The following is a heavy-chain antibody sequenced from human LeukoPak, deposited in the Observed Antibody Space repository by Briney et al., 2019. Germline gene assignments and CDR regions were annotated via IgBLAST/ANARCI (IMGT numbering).Heavy chain of an antibody. Sequence: PSETQSLTCTVSGGSISSGGYYWSWIRQHPGKGLEWIGYIYYSGSTYYNPSLKSRVTISVDTSKNQFSLKLSSVTAADTAVYYCARAGIAALSVWGKGTTVTVSS. V-gene: IGHV4-31*03. CDR3: ARAGIAALSV. CDR2: IYYSGST. J-gene: IGHJ6*04. D-gene: IGHD6-13*01. CDR1: GGSISSGGYY.